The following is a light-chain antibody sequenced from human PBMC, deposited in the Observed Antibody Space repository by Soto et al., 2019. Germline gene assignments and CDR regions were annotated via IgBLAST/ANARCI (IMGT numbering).Light chain of an antibody. V-gene: IGKV3-20*01. Sequence: EVVLTQSPGTLSLSPGERATLSCRASQSVSNYLAWYQQKPGQAPRLLIYNTSSRATGIPDRFSGRGSGTDFTLNISRLEHEYVAVYSCHPYGYSPLTFGQGTKVAIK. J-gene: IGKJ1*01. CDR1: QSVSNY. CDR2: NTS. CDR3: HPYGYSPLT.